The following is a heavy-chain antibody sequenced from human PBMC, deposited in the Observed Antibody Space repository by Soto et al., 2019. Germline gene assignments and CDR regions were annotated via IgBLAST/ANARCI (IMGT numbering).Heavy chain of an antibody. J-gene: IGHJ4*02. Sequence: GGSLRLSCSASGFTFSSYAMHWVRQAPGKGLEYVSAISSNGGSTYYADSVKGRFTISRDNSENTLYLQMISLRVEDMAIYYCAKGPHSSAWHYFDYWGQGTLVTVSS. CDR2: ISSNGGST. V-gene: IGHV3-64*04. CDR3: AKGPHSSAWHYFDY. CDR1: GFTFSSYA. D-gene: IGHD6-19*01.